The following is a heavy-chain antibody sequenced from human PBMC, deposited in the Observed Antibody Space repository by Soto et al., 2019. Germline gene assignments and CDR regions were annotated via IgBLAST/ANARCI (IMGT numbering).Heavy chain of an antibody. V-gene: IGHV4-31*03. CDR1: GGSISSGGYY. J-gene: IGHJ4*02. D-gene: IGHD6-13*01. Sequence: QVQLQESGPGLVKPSQTLSLTCTVSGGSISSGGYYWSWIRQHPGKGLEWIGYIYYSGSTYYNPSLKRRVTISVETSMYQFSRKLSSVTAADTAVYYCARDRGSSSWYFTTYYWGQGTLVTVSS. CDR2: IYYSGST. CDR3: ARDRGSSSWYFTTYY.